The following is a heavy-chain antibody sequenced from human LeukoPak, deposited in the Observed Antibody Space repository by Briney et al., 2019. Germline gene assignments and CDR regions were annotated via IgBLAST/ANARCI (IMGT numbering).Heavy chain of an antibody. CDR1: GASVTAYH. CDR3: GGIATAGTVDF. V-gene: IGHV4-4*09. J-gene: IGHJ4*02. CDR2: IDTSGTT. Sequence: SETLSLTCSVCGASVTAYHWTWIRQPQGKGLEWIGYIDTSGTTNYIPSLKSRAFISIDTSKNQFSLRLTSVTAADTAVYYCGGIATAGTVDFWGGGAVVTVSS. D-gene: IGHD6-13*01.